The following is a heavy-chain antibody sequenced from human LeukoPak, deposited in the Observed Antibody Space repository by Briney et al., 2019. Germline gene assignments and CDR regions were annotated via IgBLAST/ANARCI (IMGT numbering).Heavy chain of an antibody. CDR3: ARFPYDYLVVDV. Sequence: PGGSLRLSCAASGFTFSSYGMHWVRQAPGKGLERVAAIWYDGSNKYYADSVKGRFTISRDNSKNKMYLQMNSLRAEDTAVYYCARFPYDYLVVDVWGKGTTVTVSS. CDR1: GFTFSSYG. D-gene: IGHD2/OR15-2a*01. CDR2: IWYDGSNK. J-gene: IGHJ6*04. V-gene: IGHV3-33*01.